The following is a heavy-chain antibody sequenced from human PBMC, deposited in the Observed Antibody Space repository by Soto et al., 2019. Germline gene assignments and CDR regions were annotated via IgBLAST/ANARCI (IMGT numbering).Heavy chain of an antibody. D-gene: IGHD5-12*01. J-gene: IGHJ4*02. CDR2: ISGSGGST. V-gene: IGHV3-23*01. CDR3: AKFPGGYASYFDY. CDR1: GFTFSSYA. Sequence: EVQLLESGGGLVQPGGSLRLSCAASGFTFSSYAMSWVRQAPGKGLEWVSAISGSGGSTYYADSVKGRFTISRDNSKNPLYLEMNSLRAEDTGVYYCAKFPGGYASYFDYWGQGTLVTGSS.